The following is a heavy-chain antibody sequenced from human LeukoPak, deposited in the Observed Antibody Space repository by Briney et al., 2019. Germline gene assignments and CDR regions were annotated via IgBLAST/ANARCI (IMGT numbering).Heavy chain of an antibody. D-gene: IGHD6-13*01. Sequence: SETLSLTCTVSGGSISSSSYYWGWIRQPPGKGLEWIGSIYYSGSTYYNPSLKSRVTISVDTSKNQFSLKLSSVTAADTAVYYCARYSRSSWGCDYWGQGTLVTVSS. CDR3: ARYSRSSWGCDY. J-gene: IGHJ4*02. CDR1: GGSISSSSYY. CDR2: IYYSGST. V-gene: IGHV4-39*07.